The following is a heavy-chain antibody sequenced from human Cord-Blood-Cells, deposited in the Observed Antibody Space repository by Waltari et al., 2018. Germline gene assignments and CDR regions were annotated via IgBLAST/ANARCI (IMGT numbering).Heavy chain of an antibody. CDR2: INPNSGGT. J-gene: IGHJ3*02. D-gene: IGHD6-13*01. Sequence: QVQLVQSGAEVKKPGASVKVSCKASGYTFTGYYMHWVRQAPGQGLEWMGWINPNSGGTNYAQKFQGRVTMTRDTSISTAYMELSRLRSDDTAVYYGARPGIAAAGTFAFDIWGQGTMVTVSS. CDR1: GYTFTGYY. CDR3: ARPGIAAAGTFAFDI. V-gene: IGHV1-2*02.